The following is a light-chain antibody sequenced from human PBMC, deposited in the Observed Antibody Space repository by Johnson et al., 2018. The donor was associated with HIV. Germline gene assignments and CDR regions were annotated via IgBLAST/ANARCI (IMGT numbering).Light chain of an antibody. J-gene: IGLJ1*01. V-gene: IGLV1-51*01. Sequence: QSVLTQPPSVSAAPGQKVTISCSGSSSNIGNNYVSWYQQLPGTAPKLLIYDNNKRPSGIPDRFSGSKSGTSATLGITGLQTGDEADYYCGTWESILSAGYVFGTGTKVTVL. CDR1: SSNIGNNY. CDR2: DNN. CDR3: GTWESILSAGYV.